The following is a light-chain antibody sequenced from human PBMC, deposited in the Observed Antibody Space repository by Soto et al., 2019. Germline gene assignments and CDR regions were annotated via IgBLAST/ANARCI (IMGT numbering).Light chain of an antibody. V-gene: IGLV1-47*01. CDR2: RNN. CDR3: AVWDDSLSGWV. CDR1: SSNIGTNY. J-gene: IGLJ3*02. Sequence: QSVLTQSPSASGTPGQRVTISCSGSSSNIGTNYVYWYQQLPGTAPKLLIYRNNQRPSGVPYRFSGSKSGTSASLAISGLRSEDEADYYCAVWDDSLSGWVFGGGTKLTVL.